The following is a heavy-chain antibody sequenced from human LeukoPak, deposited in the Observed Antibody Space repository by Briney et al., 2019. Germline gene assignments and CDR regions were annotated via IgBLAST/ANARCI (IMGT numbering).Heavy chain of an antibody. CDR1: GYTFTSYD. CDR2: MNPNSGNT. CDR3: ARVTTIFGVVRSLAY. Sequence: ASVKVSCKASGYTFTSYDINWVRQATGQGLEWMGWMNPNSGNTGYAQKFQGRVTITRNTSISTTYMELSSLRSEETTVYYCARVTTIFGVVRSLAYWGQGTLVTVSS. V-gene: IGHV1-8*03. J-gene: IGHJ4*02. D-gene: IGHD3-3*01.